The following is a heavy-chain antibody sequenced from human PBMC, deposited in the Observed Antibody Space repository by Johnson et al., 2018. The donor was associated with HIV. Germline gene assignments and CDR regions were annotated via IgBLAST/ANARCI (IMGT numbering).Heavy chain of an antibody. D-gene: IGHD3-22*01. Sequence: QVQLVESGGGLEQPGGSLRLSCAASGFTFASSAMSWVRQAPGKGLEWVAFIRSDGRNRYYAASVKGRFTISRDTSKNTLYLQMNSLKTEDTAVYYCTTDSRYSDSSGYYYWLGRGAFDIWGQGTMVTVSS. V-gene: IGHV3-30*02. CDR1: GFTFASSA. CDR2: IRSDGRNR. CDR3: TTDSRYSDSSGYYYWLGRGAFDI. J-gene: IGHJ3*02.